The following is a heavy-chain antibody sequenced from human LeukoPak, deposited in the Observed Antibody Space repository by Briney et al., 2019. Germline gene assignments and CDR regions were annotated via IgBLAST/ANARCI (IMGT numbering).Heavy chain of an antibody. V-gene: IGHV1-69*04. CDR2: IIPILGIA. Sequence: GSSVRVSCKASGGTFSSYAISWVRQAPGQGLEWMGRIIPILGIANYAQKFQGRVTITADKSTSTAYMELSSLRSEDTAVYYCARVQEDYFDYWGQGTLVTVSS. CDR1: GGTFSSYA. J-gene: IGHJ4*02. CDR3: ARVQEDYFDY.